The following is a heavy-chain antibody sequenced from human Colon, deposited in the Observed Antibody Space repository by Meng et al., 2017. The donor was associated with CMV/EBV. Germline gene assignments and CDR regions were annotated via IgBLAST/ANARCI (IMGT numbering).Heavy chain of an antibody. D-gene: IGHD1-26*01. J-gene: IGHJ4*02. CDR2: VYYTGTT. CDR3: AGGVVGTTWGDYFEY. Sequence: SSGSITNSNSSWGWLRQTPGKGLERIGRVYYTGTTYYNPSLKSRLTISLDTSRNHFSLKLSSVTAADTAVYFCAGGVVGTTWGDYFEYWGQGTLVTVSS. CDR1: SGSITNSNSS. V-gene: IGHV4-39*07.